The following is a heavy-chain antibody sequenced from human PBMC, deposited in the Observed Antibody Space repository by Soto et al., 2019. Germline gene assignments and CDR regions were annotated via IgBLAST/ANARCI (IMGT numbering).Heavy chain of an antibody. CDR2: IKHDGSVQ. Sequence: GSLRLSCEASGFTFIGYWMRWVLQAPGKGLEWVADIKHDGSVQYYVDSVKGRFTISRDNAKKLLYLQMNGLRAEDTALYYCARAPYSNAWYRFDLWGQGTLVTVSS. CDR3: ARAPYSNAWYRFDL. CDR1: GFTFIGYW. D-gene: IGHD4-4*01. J-gene: IGHJ4*02. V-gene: IGHV3-7*03.